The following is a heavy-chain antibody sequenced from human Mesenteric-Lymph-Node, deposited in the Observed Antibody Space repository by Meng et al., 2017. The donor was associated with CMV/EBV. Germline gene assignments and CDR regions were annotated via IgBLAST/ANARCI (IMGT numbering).Heavy chain of an antibody. Sequence: GGSLRLSCVASGFSFSDYAMHWVRQAPGKGLEWVSGINWDSGSVGYADSVKGRFTISRDNAQNSLYLQMNSLRVEDTAVYYCARAVPEDRWGQGTLVTVSS. J-gene: IGHJ5*02. V-gene: IGHV3-9*01. CDR1: GFSFSDYA. D-gene: IGHD6-6*01. CDR3: ARAVPEDR. CDR2: INWDSGSV.